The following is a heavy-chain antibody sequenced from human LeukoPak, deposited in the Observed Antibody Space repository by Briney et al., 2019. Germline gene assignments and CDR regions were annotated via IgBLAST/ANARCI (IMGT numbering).Heavy chain of an antibody. Sequence: GGSLRLSCAASGFTFISYAMSWVRQAPGKGLEWVSVISGSGAGTHYADSVKGRFTISRDNSKNTVYLQLNSLGPEDTAVYYCAKALWFGELLNYFDYWGKGIRVTVSP. J-gene: IGHJ4*02. V-gene: IGHV3-23*01. CDR2: ISGSGAGT. D-gene: IGHD3-10*01. CDR1: GFTFISYA. CDR3: AKALWFGELLNYFDY.